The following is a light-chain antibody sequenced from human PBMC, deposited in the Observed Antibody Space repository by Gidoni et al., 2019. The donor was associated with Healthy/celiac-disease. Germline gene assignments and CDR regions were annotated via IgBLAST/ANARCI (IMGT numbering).Light chain of an antibody. CDR3: QQYYSTPWT. Sequence: DIVMTQSPDSLAVSLGERATINCKSSQSVLYSSNNKNYLAWYQHKPGQPPKLLIYWASTRESGVPDRFSGSGSGTDFTLTISSLQAEDVAVYYCQQYYSTPWTFGPGTKVDIK. V-gene: IGKV4-1*01. CDR1: QSVLYSSNNKNY. CDR2: WAS. J-gene: IGKJ3*01.